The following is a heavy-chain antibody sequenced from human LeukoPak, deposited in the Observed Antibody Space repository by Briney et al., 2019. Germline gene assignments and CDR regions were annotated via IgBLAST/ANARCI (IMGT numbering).Heavy chain of an antibody. CDR2: IIPIFGTA. CDR3: ARDGVAEAGTFGY. CDR1: GGTFSSYA. J-gene: IGHJ4*02. D-gene: IGHD6-19*01. V-gene: IGHV1-69*13. Sequence: ASVKVSCKASGGTFSSYAISWVRQAPGQGLEWMGGIIPIFGTANYAQKFQGRVTITADESTSTAYMELSSLRSEDTAVYYCARDGVAEAGTFGYWGQGTLVTVSS.